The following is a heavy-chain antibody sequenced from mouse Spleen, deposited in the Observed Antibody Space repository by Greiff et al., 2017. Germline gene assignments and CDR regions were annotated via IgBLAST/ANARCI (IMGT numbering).Heavy chain of an antibody. Sequence: VQLQQSGAELVRPGTSVKVSCKASGYAFTNYLIEWVKQRPGQGLEWIGVINPGSGGTNYNEKFKGKATLTADKSSSTAYMQLSSLTSEDSAVYFCAREGVDYWGQGTSVTVSS. CDR1: GYAFTNYL. CDR2: INPGSGGT. CDR3: AREGVDY. J-gene: IGHJ4*01. V-gene: IGHV1-54*01.